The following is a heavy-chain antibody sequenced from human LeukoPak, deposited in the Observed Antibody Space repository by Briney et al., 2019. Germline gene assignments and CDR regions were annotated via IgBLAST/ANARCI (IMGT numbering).Heavy chain of an antibody. CDR1: GGSISSYY. J-gene: IGHJ4*02. CDR2: IYYSGIT. CDR3: ARGAYCSGGSCYWCY. Sequence: SETLSLTCTVSGGSISSYYWSWIRQPPGKGLEWIGYIYYSGITNYNPSLKSRVTMSVDTSNNQFSLKLSSVTAADTAVYYCARGAYCSGGSCYWCYWGQGTLVTVSS. D-gene: IGHD2-15*01. V-gene: IGHV4-59*01.